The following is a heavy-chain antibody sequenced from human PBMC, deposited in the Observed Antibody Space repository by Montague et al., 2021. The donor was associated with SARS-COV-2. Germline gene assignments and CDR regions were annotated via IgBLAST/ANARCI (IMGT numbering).Heavy chain of an antibody. CDR2: IHHGGST. Sequence: SETRSLTCAVYGGSFSTYSWNWIRQPPGKGLEWIGEIHHGGSTNXNPSLKSRVTISADTSKNQFSLKLTSAAAADTAVYYCARLGDGVVPSPILGVGPYYSYYYMDVWGKGTTVTVSS. V-gene: IGHV4-34*01. D-gene: IGHD3-10*01. CDR3: ARLGDGVVPSPILGVGPYYSYYYMDV. J-gene: IGHJ6*03. CDR1: GGSFSTYS.